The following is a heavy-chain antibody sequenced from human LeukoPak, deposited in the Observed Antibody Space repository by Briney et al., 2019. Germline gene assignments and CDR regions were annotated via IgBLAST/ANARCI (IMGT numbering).Heavy chain of an antibody. V-gene: IGHV1-2*02. CDR3: ASNTISADYAYMDV. D-gene: IGHD3-3*01. J-gene: IGHJ6*03. CDR1: GYTFTGYY. Sequence: ASVKVSCKASGYTFTGYYMHWVRQAPGQGLEWMGWINPNSGGTNYAQKFQGRVTITADKSTSTAYMELSSLRSEDTAVYYCASNTISADYAYMDVWGKGTPVTVSS. CDR2: INPNSGGT.